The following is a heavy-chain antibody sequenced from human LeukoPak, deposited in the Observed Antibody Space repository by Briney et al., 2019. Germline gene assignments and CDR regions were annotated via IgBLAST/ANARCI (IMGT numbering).Heavy chain of an antibody. CDR1: GFTFSNYA. Sequence: GGSLTFSGAASGFTFSNYALSWVRQAPGKGLEWVSSISASGGSIYYADSVKGRFTISRDNSKNTVYLQMSSLRVEDTTLYHCAKDLFDYGNYDYFGSWGQWTILTVSS. CDR3: AKDLFDYGNYDYFGS. D-gene: IGHD4-11*01. CDR2: ISASGGSI. V-gene: IGHV3-23*01. J-gene: IGHJ4*02.